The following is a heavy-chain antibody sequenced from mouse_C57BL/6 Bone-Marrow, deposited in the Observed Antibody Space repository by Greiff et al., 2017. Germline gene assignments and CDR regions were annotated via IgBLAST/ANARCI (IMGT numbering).Heavy chain of an antibody. D-gene: IGHD1-1*01. J-gene: IGHJ2*01. CDR2: IYPRSGNP. Sequence: LVASGAELARPGASVKLSCQASGYTFTSSGISWVKQRTGQGLEWIGEIYPRSGNPYSNEKFKGKATLTADKSSSTAYMELRSLTSEDSAVYFCARAPLYYYGLYWGQGTTLTGSA. CDR1: GYTFTSSG. CDR3: ARAPLYYYGLY. V-gene: IGHV1-81*01.